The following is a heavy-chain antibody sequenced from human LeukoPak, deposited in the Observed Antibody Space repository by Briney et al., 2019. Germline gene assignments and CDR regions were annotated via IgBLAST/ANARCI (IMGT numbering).Heavy chain of an antibody. CDR1: GFTFSSYA. CDR3: AKDRGWGSGDYPSMLFDI. J-gene: IGHJ3*02. CDR2: ISGSGGST. Sequence: GGSLRLSCAASGFTFSSYAMSWVRQAPGKGLEWVSAISGSGGSTYYADSVKGRFTISRDNSKNTLYLQMSSLRAEDTAVYYCAKDRGWGSGDYPSMLFDIWGQGTMVTVSS. V-gene: IGHV3-23*01. D-gene: IGHD4-17*01.